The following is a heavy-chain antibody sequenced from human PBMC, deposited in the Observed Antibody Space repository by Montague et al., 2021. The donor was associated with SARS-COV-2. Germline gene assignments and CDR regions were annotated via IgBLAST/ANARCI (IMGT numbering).Heavy chain of an antibody. J-gene: IGHJ6*02. Sequence: SLRLSCAASGFTFSSYAMSWVRQAPGKGLEWVSAISGSGGSTYYADSVKGRFTISRDNSKNTLYLQMNSLRAEDTAVYYCAKVRSYGSGWGYYYHGMDVWGQGTTVTVSS. V-gene: IGHV3-23*01. CDR3: AKVRSYGSGWGYYYHGMDV. CDR2: ISGSGGST. D-gene: IGHD6-19*01. CDR1: GFTFSSYA.